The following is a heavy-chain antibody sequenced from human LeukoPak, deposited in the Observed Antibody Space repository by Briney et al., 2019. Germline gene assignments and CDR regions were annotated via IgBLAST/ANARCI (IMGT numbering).Heavy chain of an antibody. CDR1: GYTFAGYY. Sequence: ASVKVSCKASGYTFAGYYMHWVRQAPGQGLESMGWINPNSGGTNYAEKFQGRVTVTRDTSISTAYMELSRLRSDDTAVYYCARDLVGSNYYDSSGYFNWFDPWGQGTLVTVSS. J-gene: IGHJ5*02. CDR3: ARDLVGSNYYDSSGYFNWFDP. D-gene: IGHD3-22*01. V-gene: IGHV1-2*02. CDR2: INPNSGGT.